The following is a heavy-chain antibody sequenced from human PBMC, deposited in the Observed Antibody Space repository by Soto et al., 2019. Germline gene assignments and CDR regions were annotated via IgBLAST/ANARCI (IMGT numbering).Heavy chain of an antibody. J-gene: IGHJ6*02. CDR3: STTHYLTIAAAGTEVYYYGMDV. CDR2: IDPSDSYT. D-gene: IGHD6-13*01. Sequence: PGESLKISCKGSGYSFTSYWISWVRQMPGKGLEWMGRIDPSDSYTNYSPYFQGHVTISADKSISTAYLQWSSLKASDTAMYYCSTTHYLTIAAAGTEVYYYGMDVWGQGTTVTVSS. CDR1: GYSFTSYW. V-gene: IGHV5-10-1*01.